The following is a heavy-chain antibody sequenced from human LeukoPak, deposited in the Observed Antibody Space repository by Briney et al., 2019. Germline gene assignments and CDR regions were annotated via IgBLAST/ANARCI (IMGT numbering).Heavy chain of an antibody. CDR3: ARADYYGSGSYYSYFDY. CDR2: IYHSGST. V-gene: IGHV4-38-2*02. J-gene: IGHJ4*02. Sequence: SETLSLTCTVSGYSISSGYYWGWIRQPPGKGLEWIVSIYHSGSTYYNPSLKSRVTISVDTSKNQFSLKLSSVTAADTAVYYCARADYYGSGSYYSYFDYWGQGTLVTVSS. CDR1: GYSISSGYY. D-gene: IGHD3-10*01.